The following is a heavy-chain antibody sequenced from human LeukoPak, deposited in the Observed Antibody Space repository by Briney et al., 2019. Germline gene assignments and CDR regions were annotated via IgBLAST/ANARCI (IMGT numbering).Heavy chain of an antibody. Sequence: SETLSLTCAVSGDSITSSKWWSWVRQSPEKGLEWIGEIYHSGATNYNPSLKSRVTMSVDKSKNQFSLNLSSVTAADTAVYYCASGSHAVTTHFVYWGQGTLVTVSS. CDR1: GDSITSSKW. CDR2: IYHSGAT. CDR3: ASGSHAVTTHFVY. V-gene: IGHV4-4*02. J-gene: IGHJ4*02. D-gene: IGHD3-16*01.